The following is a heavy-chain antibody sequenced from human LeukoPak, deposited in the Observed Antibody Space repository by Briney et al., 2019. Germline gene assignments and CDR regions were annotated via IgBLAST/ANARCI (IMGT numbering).Heavy chain of an antibody. Sequence: PSETLSLTCSVSGDSVTSSSYHWGWIRQPPGEGLEWIGTVYYSGNTYYNPSLKSRLTLSIDASKNQVSLKLSDVTATDTAVYYCARLSGGNPGNFWGQGTLVTVSS. J-gene: IGHJ4*02. CDR2: VYYSGNT. V-gene: IGHV4-39*01. CDR3: ARLSGGNPGNF. CDR1: GDSVTSSSYH. D-gene: IGHD3-10*01.